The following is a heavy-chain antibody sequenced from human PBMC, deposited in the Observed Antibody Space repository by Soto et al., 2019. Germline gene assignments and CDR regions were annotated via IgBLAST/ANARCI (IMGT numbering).Heavy chain of an antibody. J-gene: IGHJ4*02. D-gene: IGHD7-27*01. CDR1: GFSLSTSGAG. Sequence: SGPTLVNPTHTLTLTCTFSGFSLSTSGAGVGWIRQPPPKALDWLAVVYWDDDKRYSPSLKSRLTITKDTSKNQVVLTMTNMDRLGAGKYCCAYRLYRGWLTGGCYDYWGPGTLVAVSS. CDR3: AYRLYRGWLTGGCYDY. V-gene: IGHV2-5*02. CDR2: VYWDDDK.